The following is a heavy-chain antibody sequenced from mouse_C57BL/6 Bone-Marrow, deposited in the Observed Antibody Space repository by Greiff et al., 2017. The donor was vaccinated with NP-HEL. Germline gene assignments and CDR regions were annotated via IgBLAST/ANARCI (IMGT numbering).Heavy chain of an antibody. CDR1: GYTFTSYW. CDR2: IDPSDSYT. Sequence: VKLMESGAELVMPGASVKLSCKASGYTFTSYWMHWVKQRPGQGLEWIGEIDPSDSYTNYNQKFKGKSTLTVDKSSSTAYMQLSSLTSEDSAVYYCARDDHLYYFDYWGQGTTLTVSS. V-gene: IGHV1-69*01. J-gene: IGHJ2*01. CDR3: ARDDHLYYFDY.